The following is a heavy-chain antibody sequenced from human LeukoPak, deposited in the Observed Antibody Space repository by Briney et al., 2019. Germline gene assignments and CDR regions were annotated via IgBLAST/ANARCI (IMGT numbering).Heavy chain of an antibody. CDR2: IHYRGTT. Sequence: PSETLSLTCSVSGASINSYYWNWIRQSPGKGLEWLGNIHYRGTTNYNPSLKGRVTLSLDSSKSQIALKVTSVTAADTAVYYCARDEFGDFQGFDYWGQGTRVTVSS. CDR1: GASINSYY. CDR3: ARDEFGDFQGFDY. D-gene: IGHD4-17*01. J-gene: IGHJ4*02. V-gene: IGHV4-59*13.